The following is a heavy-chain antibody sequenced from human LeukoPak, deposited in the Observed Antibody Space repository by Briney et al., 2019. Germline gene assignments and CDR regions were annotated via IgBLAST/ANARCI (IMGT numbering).Heavy chain of an antibody. V-gene: IGHV3-74*01. CDR2: INSDGRST. Sequence: GGSLRLSCAASGFTFSSNWMHWVRQAPGKGLVWVSRINSDGRSTNYADSVKGRFTISRDNAKNTLYLQMDSPRAEDTAVYYCARDLHYAMDVWGQGTTVTVSS. CDR3: ARDLHYAMDV. J-gene: IGHJ6*02. CDR1: GFTFSSNW.